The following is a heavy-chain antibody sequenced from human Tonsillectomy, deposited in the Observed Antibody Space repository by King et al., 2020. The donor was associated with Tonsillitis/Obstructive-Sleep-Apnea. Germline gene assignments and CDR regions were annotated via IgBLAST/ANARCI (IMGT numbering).Heavy chain of an antibody. Sequence: VQLVESGGGFVKPGGSLRLSCAASGFTFSDYYMSWIRQAPGKGLEWVSYISSSGSAIYYADSVKGRFTISRDNTKNSLYLQMNSLRAEDTAVYYCARDPWGGRRWFDPWGQGTLVTVSS. D-gene: IGHD3-16*01. V-gene: IGHV3-11*01. CDR1: GFTFSDYY. CDR3: ARDPWGGRRWFDP. J-gene: IGHJ5*02. CDR2: ISSSGSAI.